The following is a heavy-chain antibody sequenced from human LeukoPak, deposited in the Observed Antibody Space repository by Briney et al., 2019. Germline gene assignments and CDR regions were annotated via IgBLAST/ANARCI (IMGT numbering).Heavy chain of an antibody. CDR2: IYYSGST. CDR3: ARGPDTAMETGLDY. CDR1: GGSISSGDYY. V-gene: IGHV4-30-4*08. Sequence: SETLSLTCTVSGGSISSGDYYWSWIRQPAGKGLEWIGYIYYSGSTYYNPSLKSRVTISVDTSKNQFSLKLSSVTAADTAVYYCARGPDTAMETGLDYWSQGTLVTVSS. J-gene: IGHJ4*02. D-gene: IGHD5-18*01.